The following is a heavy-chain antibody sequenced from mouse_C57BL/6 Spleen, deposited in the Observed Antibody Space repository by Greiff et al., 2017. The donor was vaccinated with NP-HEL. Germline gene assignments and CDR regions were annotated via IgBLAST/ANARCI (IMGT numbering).Heavy chain of an antibody. D-gene: IGHD2-1*01. J-gene: IGHJ1*03. CDR3: ARVPIYFKYFDV. CDR2: ISYDGSN. CDR1: GYSITSGYY. Sequence: VQLQQSGPGLVKPSQSLSLTCSVTGYSITSGYYWNWIRQFPGNKLEWMGYISYDGSNNYNPSLKNRISITRDTSKNQFFLKLNSVTTEDTATYYCARVPIYFKYFDVWGTGTTVTVSS. V-gene: IGHV3-6*01.